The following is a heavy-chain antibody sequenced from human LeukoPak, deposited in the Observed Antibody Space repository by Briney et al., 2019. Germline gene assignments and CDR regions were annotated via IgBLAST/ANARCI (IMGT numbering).Heavy chain of an antibody. CDR3: AREGQQWLVRRGHYFDY. D-gene: IGHD6-19*01. CDR2: INPNSGGT. V-gene: IGHV1-2*04. Sequence: ASVEVSCQASGYPFPRYYMHWVRPAPGQGLEWMGWINPNSGGTNYAQKFQGWVTMTRDTSISTAYMELSRLRSNDTAVYYCAREGQQWLVRRGHYFDYWGQGTLVTVSS. CDR1: GYPFPRYY. J-gene: IGHJ4*02.